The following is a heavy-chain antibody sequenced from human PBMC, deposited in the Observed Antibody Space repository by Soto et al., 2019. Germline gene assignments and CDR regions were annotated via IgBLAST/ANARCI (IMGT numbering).Heavy chain of an antibody. CDR2: IWYDGSNK. Sequence: PGGSLRLSCAASGFTFSSYGMHWVRQAPGKGLEWVAVIWYDGSNKYYADSVKGRFTISRDNSKNTLYLQMNSLRAEDTAVYYCARDLGGSAAFDIWGQGTMVTVSS. J-gene: IGHJ3*02. V-gene: IGHV3-33*01. D-gene: IGHD2-15*01. CDR3: ARDLGGSAAFDI. CDR1: GFTFSSYG.